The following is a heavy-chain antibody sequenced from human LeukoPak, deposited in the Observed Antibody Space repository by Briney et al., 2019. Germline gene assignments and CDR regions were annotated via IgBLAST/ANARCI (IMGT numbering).Heavy chain of an antibody. V-gene: IGHV4-39*01. CDR3: AGRSGYGGSRRPFVY. Sequence: SETLSLTCTVSGGSISSSNYYWGWIRQPPGKGLEWIGTISYSGSTYYNPSLGSRLTISVDTSKNQLSLKLSSMTAADTAVYYCAGRSGYGGSRRPFVYWGQGTLVTVSS. CDR1: GGSISSSNYY. D-gene: IGHD4-23*01. CDR2: ISYSGST. J-gene: IGHJ4*02.